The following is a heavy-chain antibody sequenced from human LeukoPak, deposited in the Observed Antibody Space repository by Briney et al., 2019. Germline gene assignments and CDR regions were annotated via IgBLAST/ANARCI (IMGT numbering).Heavy chain of an antibody. CDR2: IYYSGST. D-gene: IGHD2-2*01. V-gene: IGHV4-59*01. Sequence: TSETLSLTCAVYGGSFSGYYWSWIRQPPGKGLEWIGYIYYSGSTSYNPSLKSRVTMSVDTSKKQISLKVRSVTAADTAVYYCARTTEDCSSTSCYQYWFDPWGQGTLVTVSS. J-gene: IGHJ5*02. CDR1: GGSFSGYY. CDR3: ARTTEDCSSTSCYQYWFDP.